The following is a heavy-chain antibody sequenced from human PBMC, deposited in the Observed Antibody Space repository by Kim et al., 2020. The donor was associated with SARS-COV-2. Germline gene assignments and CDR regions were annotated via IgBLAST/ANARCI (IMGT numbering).Heavy chain of an antibody. CDR3: ARVRAYGAFDP. J-gene: IGHJ5*02. CDR1: GGSFSGYY. V-gene: IGHV4-34*01. CDR2: INHSGST. Sequence: SETLSLTCAVYGGSFSGYYWSWIRQPPGKGLEWIGEINHSGSTNYNPSLKSRITVSVDTSKNQFSLKLSSVTAADTAVDYCARVRAYGAFDPWGQGTLVT. D-gene: IGHD3-16*01.